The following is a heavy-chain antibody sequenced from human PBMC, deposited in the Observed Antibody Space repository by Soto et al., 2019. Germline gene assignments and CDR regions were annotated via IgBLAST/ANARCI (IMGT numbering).Heavy chain of an antibody. Sequence: GGSLRLSCAVSGFTYSSYGMHWVRQAPGKGLEWVAVIWYDGSNKYYADSVKGRFIISRDDSKNTLSLQMNSLRAEDTAVYYCARDWAAAGPFDYWGQGTLVTVSS. CDR1: GFTYSSYG. CDR3: ARDWAAAGPFDY. V-gene: IGHV3-33*01. J-gene: IGHJ4*02. CDR2: IWYDGSNK. D-gene: IGHD6-13*01.